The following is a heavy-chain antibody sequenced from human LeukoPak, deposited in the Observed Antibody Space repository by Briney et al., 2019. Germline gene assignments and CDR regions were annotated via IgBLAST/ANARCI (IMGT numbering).Heavy chain of an antibody. CDR2: ISGSGGSS. V-gene: IGHV3-23*01. J-gene: IGHJ4*02. CDR1: GFTFSSYA. D-gene: IGHD2-15*01. Sequence: GGSLRLSCAASGFTFSSYAMSWVRQAPGKGLEWVSAISGSGGSSYYADSVKGRFTISRGNSKNTLYLQMNSLRAEDTAVYYCASIVVVADPPFDYWGQGTLVTVSS. CDR3: ASIVVVADPPFDY.